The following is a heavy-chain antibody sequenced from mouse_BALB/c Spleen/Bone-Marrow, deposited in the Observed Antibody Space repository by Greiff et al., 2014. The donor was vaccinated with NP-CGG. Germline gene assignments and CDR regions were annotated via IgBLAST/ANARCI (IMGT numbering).Heavy chain of an antibody. CDR1: RYSITSGYS. D-gene: IGHD1-2*01. J-gene: IGHJ4*01. V-gene: IGHV3-1*02. CDR3: ARWNGYYAMDY. Sequence: EVQVVESGPALVKPSQSLPLTSTVTRYSITSGYSWHWIRQFPGNTLEWMGYIHYSGGTNYNPSLKSRISITRDTSKNQFFLQLNSVTTEDTATYYCARWNGYYAMDYWGQGTSVTVSS. CDR2: IHYSGGT.